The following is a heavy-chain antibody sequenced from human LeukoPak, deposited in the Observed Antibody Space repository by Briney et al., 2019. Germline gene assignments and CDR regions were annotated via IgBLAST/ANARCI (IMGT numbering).Heavy chain of an antibody. Sequence: SLRLSCAASGFTFDDYAMHWVRQAPGKGLEWVSGISWNSGSIGYADSVKGRFTISRDNAKNSLYLQMNSLRAEDTALYYCANWRSITMIVVVITVYWGQGTLVTVSS. CDR3: ANWRSITMIVVVITVY. CDR2: ISWNSGSI. J-gene: IGHJ4*02. V-gene: IGHV3-9*01. D-gene: IGHD3-22*01. CDR1: GFTFDDYA.